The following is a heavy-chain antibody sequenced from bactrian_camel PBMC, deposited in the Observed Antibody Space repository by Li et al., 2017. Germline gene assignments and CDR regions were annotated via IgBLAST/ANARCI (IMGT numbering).Heavy chain of an antibody. Sequence: VQLVESGGGSEQAGGSLRLSCAVSEYGYIYNNRNYCMGWFRQGTKNEREGVAAIDIDGMTRYRDSVKGRFTISKDNAKKAVYLEMNSLKPEDTGVYYCAADRGYGLDCDDASGYWGQGTQVTVS. V-gene: IGHV3S53*01. CDR3: AADRGYGLDCDDASGY. J-gene: IGHJ6*01. CDR1: EYGYIYNNRNYC. D-gene: IGHD3*01. CDR2: IDIDGMT.